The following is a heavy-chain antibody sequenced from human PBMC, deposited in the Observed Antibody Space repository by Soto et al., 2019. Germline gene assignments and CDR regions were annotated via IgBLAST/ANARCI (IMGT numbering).Heavy chain of an antibody. D-gene: IGHD3-16*01. CDR3: AAGTLGAVWTPLDD. CDR2: VYYSGST. Sequence: SETLSLTCDVSGGSFSDNYWTWIRQVPGKGLEWIGYVYYSGSTNYNPSLKSRVTISVDASKQQFSLKLTSVTAADTALYYCAAGTLGAVWTPLDDWGQGILVTVSS. J-gene: IGHJ4*02. CDR1: GGSFSDNY. V-gene: IGHV4-59*12.